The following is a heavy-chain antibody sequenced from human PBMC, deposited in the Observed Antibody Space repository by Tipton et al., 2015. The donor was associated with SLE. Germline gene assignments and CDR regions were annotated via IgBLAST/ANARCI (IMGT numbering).Heavy chain of an antibody. V-gene: IGHV4-61*09. Sequence: TLSLTCTVSGGSISSGSYYWSWIRQPAGKGLEWIGYIYTSGSTNYNPSLKSRVTISVDTSKNQFSLKLRFVTAADTAVYYCARVAGDHDAFDIWGQGTMVTVSS. CDR3: ARVAGDHDAFDI. J-gene: IGHJ3*02. CDR2: IYTSGST. D-gene: IGHD4-17*01. CDR1: GGSISSGSYY.